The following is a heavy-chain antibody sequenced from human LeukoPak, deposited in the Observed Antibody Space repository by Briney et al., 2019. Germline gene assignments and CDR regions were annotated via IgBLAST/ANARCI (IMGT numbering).Heavy chain of an antibody. V-gene: IGHV4-61*02. Sequence: PSQTLSLTCTVSGGSISSGSYYWSWIRQPAGKGLEWIGRIYTSGSTNYNPSLKSRVTISVDTSKNQFSLKLSSVTAADTAVYYCARGAVVGATRGAFDIWGQGTMVTVSS. CDR2: IYTSGST. D-gene: IGHD1-26*01. CDR1: GGSISSGSYY. CDR3: ARGAVVGATRGAFDI. J-gene: IGHJ3*02.